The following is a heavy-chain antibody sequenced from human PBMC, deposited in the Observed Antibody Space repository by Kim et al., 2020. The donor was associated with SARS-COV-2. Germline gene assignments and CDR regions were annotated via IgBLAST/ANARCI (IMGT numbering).Heavy chain of an antibody. CDR3: VRLYVGPQTYDV. Sequence: ATYLKGRFSISRDDSKNSLYLHMNSLKTEDTAVYYCVRLYVGPQTYDVWGQGTMVTVSS. D-gene: IGHD2-8*01. J-gene: IGHJ3*01. V-gene: IGHV3-72*01.